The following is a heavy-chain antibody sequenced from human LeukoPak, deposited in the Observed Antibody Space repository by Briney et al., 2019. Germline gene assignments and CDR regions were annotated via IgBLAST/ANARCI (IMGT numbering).Heavy chain of an antibody. CDR1: GGSFSGYY. Sequence: SETLSLTCAVYGGSFSGYYWSWIRQPPGKGLEWIGEINHSGSTNYNPSLKSRVTISVDTSKNQFSLKLSSLTAADTAVYYCARQWGGYSSSWYWSDYWGQGTLVTVSS. J-gene: IGHJ4*02. CDR2: INHSGST. CDR3: ARQWGGYSSSWYWSDY. V-gene: IGHV4-34*01. D-gene: IGHD6-13*01.